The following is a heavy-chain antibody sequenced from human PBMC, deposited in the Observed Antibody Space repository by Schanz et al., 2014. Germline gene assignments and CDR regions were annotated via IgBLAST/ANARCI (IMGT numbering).Heavy chain of an antibody. Sequence: QLQLQESGPGLVKPSETLSLTCTVSGGSISSSSYFWGWIRQPPGKGLEWIGSIYYSGSTKYNPSLKSRVTISVATSKNQFSLSLSSETAAATAVDYCARAVGGNSALEWFDPWGQGTLVTVSS. V-gene: IGHV4-61*05. D-gene: IGHD2-21*01. CDR2: IYYSGST. J-gene: IGHJ5*02. CDR1: GGSISSSSYF. CDR3: ARAVGGNSALEWFDP.